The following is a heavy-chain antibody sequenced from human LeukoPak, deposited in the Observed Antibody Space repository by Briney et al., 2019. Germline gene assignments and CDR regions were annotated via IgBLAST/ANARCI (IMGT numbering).Heavy chain of an antibody. V-gene: IGHV1-2*02. CDR3: ARKVYLYNWFDP. Sequence: VKVSCKASGYTFTGYYMHWVRQAPGQGLEWMGWINPNSGGTNYSQKFQGRVTMTRDTSISTAYMELSRLRSDDTAVYYCARKVYLYNWFDPWGQGTLVTVSS. D-gene: IGHD2-8*01. CDR2: INPNSGGT. CDR1: GYTFTGYY. J-gene: IGHJ5*02.